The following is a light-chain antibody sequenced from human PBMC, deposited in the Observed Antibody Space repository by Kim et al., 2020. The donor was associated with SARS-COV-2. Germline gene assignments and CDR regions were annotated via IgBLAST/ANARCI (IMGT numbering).Light chain of an antibody. CDR2: GKN. V-gene: IGLV3-19*01. CDR1: SLRSYY. Sequence: SSELTQEPAVSVALGQTVRITCQGDSLRSYYATWYQQKPGQAPILVIYGKNNRPSGIPDRFSGSSSGNTASLTITGTQAGDEADSYCNSRDNKDNVVFGGGTQLTVL. CDR3: NSRDNKDNVV. J-gene: IGLJ2*01.